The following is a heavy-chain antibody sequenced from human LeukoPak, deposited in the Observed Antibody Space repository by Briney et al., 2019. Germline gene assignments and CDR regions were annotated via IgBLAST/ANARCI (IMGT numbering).Heavy chain of an antibody. CDR1: GFTFSSYG. J-gene: IGHJ4*02. Sequence: GGSLRLSCAASGFTFSSYGMHWVRQAPGKGLEWVAFIRYDGSNKYYADSVKGRFTISRDNSKNTLYLQMNSLRAEDTAVYYCASGGSYFGYYFDYWGQGTLVTVSS. V-gene: IGHV3-30*02. D-gene: IGHD1-26*01. CDR2: IRYDGSNK. CDR3: ASGGSYFGYYFDY.